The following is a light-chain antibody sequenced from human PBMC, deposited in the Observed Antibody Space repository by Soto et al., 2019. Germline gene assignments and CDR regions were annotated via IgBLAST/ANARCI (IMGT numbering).Light chain of an antibody. CDR3: QHRSNWPRLT. J-gene: IGKJ4*01. Sequence: EIELTQSPATLSLSPGERATLSCRASQSVSSFLVWYQQKPGQAPRLLIYDAVNRVTGIPARFSGSGSGTDFTLPISSLEPEDFAVYYCQHRSNWPRLTFGGGTKVEIK. CDR1: QSVSSF. CDR2: DAV. V-gene: IGKV3-11*01.